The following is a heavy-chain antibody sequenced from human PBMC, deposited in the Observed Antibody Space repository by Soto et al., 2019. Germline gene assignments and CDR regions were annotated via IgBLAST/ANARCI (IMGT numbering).Heavy chain of an antibody. CDR2: IIPIFGTA. D-gene: IGHD3-22*01. V-gene: IGHV1-69*01. CDR1: GGTFSSYA. CDR3: ARGKAYERGWLFPGGYYGMDV. Sequence: QVQLVQSGAEVKKPGSSVKVSCKASGGTFSSYAISWVRQAPGQGLEWMGGIIPIFGTANYAQKFQGRVTITADESTSTAYMELSSLRSEDTAVYYCARGKAYERGWLFPGGYYGMDVWGQGTTVTVSS. J-gene: IGHJ6*02.